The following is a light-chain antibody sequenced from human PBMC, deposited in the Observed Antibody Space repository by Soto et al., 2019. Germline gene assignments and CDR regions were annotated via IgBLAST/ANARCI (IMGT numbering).Light chain of an antibody. CDR3: SSYTSRSTLV. Sequence: QSVLTQPASVSGSPGQSITISSTGTINDVGCYNYVSWYQQHPGKAPKLMIYEVTNRPSGVSNRFSGSKSGNTASLTISGLQAEDEADYYCSSYTSRSTLVFGTGTKVTVL. J-gene: IGLJ1*01. CDR1: INDVGCYNY. V-gene: IGLV2-14*01. CDR2: EVT.